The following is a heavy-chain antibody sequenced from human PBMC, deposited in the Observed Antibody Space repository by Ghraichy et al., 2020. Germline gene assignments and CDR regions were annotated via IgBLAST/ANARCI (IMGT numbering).Heavy chain of an antibody. J-gene: IGHJ4*02. Sequence: GESLNISCKDSGHSSTNYWIGWVRQMPGKGLEWMGIIYLGDSDTRYSPSFQGQVTISADRSIKTAYVQWSSLKASDTATYYCATQTKLGTLDYWGQGTLVTVSS. D-gene: IGHD7-27*01. CDR3: ATQTKLGTLDY. CDR1: GHSSTNYW. V-gene: IGHV5-51*01. CDR2: IYLGDSDT.